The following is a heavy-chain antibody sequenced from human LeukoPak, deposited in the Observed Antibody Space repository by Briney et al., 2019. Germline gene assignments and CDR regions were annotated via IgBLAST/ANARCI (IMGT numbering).Heavy chain of an antibody. CDR2: ISSSSSYI. CDR1: GFTFSSYS. D-gene: IGHD3-22*01. J-gene: IGHJ4*02. Sequence: GGSLRLSCAASGFTFSSYSMNWVRQAPGKGLEWVSSISSSSSYIYYADSVKGRFTISRDNAKNSLYLQMNSLRAEGTAVYYCYYYDSSGYPDYWGQGTLVTVSS. V-gene: IGHV3-21*01. CDR3: YYYDSSGYPDY.